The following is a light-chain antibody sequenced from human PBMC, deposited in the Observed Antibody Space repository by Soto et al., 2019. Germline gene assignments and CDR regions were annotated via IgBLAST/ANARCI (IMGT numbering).Light chain of an antibody. CDR1: QSVSSSF. CDR3: QQYDSSPWT. V-gene: IGKV3-20*01. CDR2: GAS. J-gene: IGKJ1*01. Sequence: EIVLTQSPGTLSLSPGERATLSCRASQSVSSSFLAWYQQKPGQAPRLLIYGASNRATGIPDRFSGSGSGTDFPLTISRLEPEDFAVYYCQQYDSSPWTFGQGTKVEIE.